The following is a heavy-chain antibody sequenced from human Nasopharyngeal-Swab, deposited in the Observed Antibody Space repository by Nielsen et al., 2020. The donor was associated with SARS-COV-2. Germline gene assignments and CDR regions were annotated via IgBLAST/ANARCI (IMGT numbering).Heavy chain of an antibody. CDR1: GFTFSSYE. CDR3: VRGSYGHYDS. V-gene: IGHV3-21*06. D-gene: IGHD4-17*01. Sequence: ESLKISCAASGFTFSSYEMNWVRQAPGKGLEWVSSISPTSDYTYYAESVKGRFTISRDNAKNSLFLQMNSLRAEETAIYYCVRGSYGHYDSWGQGALVTVSS. J-gene: IGHJ5*01. CDR2: ISPTSDYT.